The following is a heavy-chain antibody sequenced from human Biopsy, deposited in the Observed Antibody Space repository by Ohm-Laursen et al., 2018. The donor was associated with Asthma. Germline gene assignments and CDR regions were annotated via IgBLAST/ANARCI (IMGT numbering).Heavy chain of an antibody. Sequence: SLRLSCAASGFRFPIYGMHWVRQGPGKGPEWVALISYDGRETGYVDSVKGRFTISRDNFRNTVHLQMSSLRPEDSVVYYCTRDRFYNSVTSESFYYGVDVWGQGTTVTVSS. V-gene: IGHV3-30*03. CDR1: GFRFPIYG. J-gene: IGHJ6*02. CDR3: TRDRFYNSVTSESFYYGVDV. D-gene: IGHD2-21*02. CDR2: ISYDGRET.